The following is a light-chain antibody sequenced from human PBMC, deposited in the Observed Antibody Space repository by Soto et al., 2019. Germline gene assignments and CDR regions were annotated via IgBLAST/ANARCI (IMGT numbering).Light chain of an antibody. CDR2: EVS. J-gene: IGLJ3*02. V-gene: IGLV2-8*01. CDR1: RSDVGDYNS. Sequence: QSALTQPPSASGSPGRSVTISCSGTRSDVGDYNSVSWYRQHPGKAPKLMIYEVSKRPPGVPDRFSGSKSGNAASLTVSGLQAEDEADYYCSSYAGSNIWVFGGGTKLTVL. CDR3: SSYAGSNIWV.